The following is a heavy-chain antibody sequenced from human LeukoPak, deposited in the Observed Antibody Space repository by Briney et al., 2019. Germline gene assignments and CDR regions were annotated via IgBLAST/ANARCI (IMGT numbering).Heavy chain of an antibody. CDR3: ARGGYYGSGNDFRFDP. Sequence: PSESLSLTCTVSGGSISSYYWNWIRQPPGKGLEWIGNIFHSGSTNYNPSLKSRDSISVDTSKNQFSLKLNSVTAADTAIYYCARGGYYGSGNDFRFDPWGQGTLVTVSS. D-gene: IGHD3-10*01. CDR2: IFHSGST. V-gene: IGHV4-59*01. J-gene: IGHJ5*02. CDR1: GGSISSYY.